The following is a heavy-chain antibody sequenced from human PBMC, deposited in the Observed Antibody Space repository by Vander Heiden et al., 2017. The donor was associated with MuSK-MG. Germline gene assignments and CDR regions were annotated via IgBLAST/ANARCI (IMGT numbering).Heavy chain of an antibody. CDR3: ARGLRAAMRLNWFDP. J-gene: IGHJ5*02. CDR2: INHSGST. D-gene: IGHD6-13*01. V-gene: IGHV4-34*01. Sequence: QVQLQQWGAGLLKPSETLSLTCAVYGGSFSGYYWSWIRQPPGKGLEWIGEINHSGSTNYNPYLKSRVTISVDTSKNQFSLKLSSVTAADTAVYYCARGLRAAMRLNWFDPWGQGTLVTVSS. CDR1: GGSFSGYY.